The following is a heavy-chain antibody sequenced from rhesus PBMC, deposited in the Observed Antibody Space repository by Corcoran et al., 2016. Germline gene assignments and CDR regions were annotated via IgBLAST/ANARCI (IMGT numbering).Heavy chain of an antibody. J-gene: IGHJ4*01. CDR2: MDGNRGNT. CDR1: GASISSNW. Sequence: QVKLQESGPGWVKPWETLSLPCITSGASISSNWWSWIGQPPGKGLEWIGEMDGNRGNTDYAPALKSRFTISEDAAKTQISLNLSSVTAADTAVYYCGRELRCLLQQAYWGQGVLVTVSS. D-gene: IGHD3-28*01. V-gene: IGHV4-80*01. CDR3: GRELRCLLQQAY.